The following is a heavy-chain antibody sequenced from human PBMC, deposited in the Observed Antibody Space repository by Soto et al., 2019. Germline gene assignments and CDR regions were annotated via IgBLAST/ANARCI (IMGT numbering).Heavy chain of an antibody. CDR3: ARHLGVTHFDY. CDR2: IDPSDSYT. CDR1: GYIFTSYW. Sequence: GESLKISCNGSGYIFTSYWISWVRQMPGKGLEWMGRIDPSDSYTNYSPSFQGHVTISADKSISTAYLQWSSLKASDTAMYYCARHLGVTHFDYWGQGTLVTVSS. D-gene: IGHD1-26*01. V-gene: IGHV5-10-1*01. J-gene: IGHJ4*02.